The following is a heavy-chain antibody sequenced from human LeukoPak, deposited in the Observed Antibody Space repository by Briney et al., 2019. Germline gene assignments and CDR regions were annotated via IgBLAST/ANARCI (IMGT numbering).Heavy chain of an antibody. CDR2: ISAYNGNT. CDR1: GYTFTSYG. D-gene: IGHD2-21*01. J-gene: IGHJ4*02. CDR3: ARSSSVTIPGYYFDY. Sequence: GASVKVSCKASGYTFTSYGISWERQAPGQGLEWMGWISAYNGNTNYAQKLQGRVTMTTDTSTSTAYMELRSLRSDDTAVYYCARSSSVTIPGYYFDYWGQGTLVTVSS. V-gene: IGHV1-18*01.